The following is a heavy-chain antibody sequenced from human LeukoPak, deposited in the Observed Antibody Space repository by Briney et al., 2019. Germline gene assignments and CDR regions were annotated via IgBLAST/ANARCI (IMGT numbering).Heavy chain of an antibody. J-gene: IGHJ4*02. CDR3: ARVRYYDSSGLLDY. V-gene: IGHV3-30-3*01. Sequence: PGRSLRLSCAASGFTFSSYAMHWVRQAPGKGLEWVAVISYDGSNKYYADSVKGRFTISRDNSKNTLYLQMNSLRAEDTAVYYCARVRYYDSSGLLDYWGQGTLVTVSS. CDR1: GFTFSSYA. D-gene: IGHD3-22*01. CDR2: ISYDGSNK.